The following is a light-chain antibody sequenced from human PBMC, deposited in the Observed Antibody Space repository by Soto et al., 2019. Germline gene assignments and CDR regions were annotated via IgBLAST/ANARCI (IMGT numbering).Light chain of an antibody. V-gene: IGLV2-14*03. Sequence: QSVLTQPASVSGSPGQSITISCTGTNSDIGAYNSVSWYQQHPGIAPQLMIYDVSYRPSGISSRFSASKSGNMASLTISGLQAADEADYYCSSFTTSGARVFGGGTKLTVL. J-gene: IGLJ2*01. CDR2: DVS. CDR3: SSFTTSGARV. CDR1: NSDIGAYNS.